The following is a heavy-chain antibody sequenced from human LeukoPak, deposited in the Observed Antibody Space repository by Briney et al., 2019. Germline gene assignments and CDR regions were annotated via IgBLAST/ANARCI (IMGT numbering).Heavy chain of an antibody. J-gene: IGHJ6*02. CDR1: GYTFTSYG. V-gene: IGHV1-18*01. CDR2: ISVYNGNT. Sequence: ASVTVSCTASGYTFTSYGISWVRQAPGQGLEWMGWISVYNGNTNYAQKVQGRVTMTTDTSTSTAYMELRSLRSDDTAVYYCARQPAEYDYGLDVWGQGTTVTVSS. CDR3: ARQPAEYDYGLDV.